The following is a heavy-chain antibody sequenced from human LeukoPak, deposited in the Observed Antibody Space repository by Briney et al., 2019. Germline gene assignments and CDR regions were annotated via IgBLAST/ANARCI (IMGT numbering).Heavy chain of an antibody. Sequence: PGRSLRLSCAASGFTFSNYAMHWVHQAPGKGLEWVAVMSYDGSNEYYAESVKGRFTISRDNSKNTLYLQMSSLRAEDTAVYSCAREEYGGVYFDYWGQGTLVTVSS. CDR1: GFTFSNYA. D-gene: IGHD4-23*01. CDR3: AREEYGGVYFDY. CDR2: MSYDGSNE. J-gene: IGHJ4*02. V-gene: IGHV3-30-3*01.